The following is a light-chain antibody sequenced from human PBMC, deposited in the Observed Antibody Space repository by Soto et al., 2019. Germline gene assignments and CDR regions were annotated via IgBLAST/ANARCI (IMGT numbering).Light chain of an antibody. J-gene: IGKJ1*01. CDR2: EAS. V-gene: IGKV1-5*01. CDR3: QHYIRFPWT. Sequence: DIQMTQSPSTLSASVGDRVTITCRASQTISDFLAWYQHKPGEAPKXMIAEASRLESGVPSRVSGGGSGTEFTLTISRLQPDDVETDDCQHYIRFPWTFGQGTKVDIK. CDR1: QTISDF.